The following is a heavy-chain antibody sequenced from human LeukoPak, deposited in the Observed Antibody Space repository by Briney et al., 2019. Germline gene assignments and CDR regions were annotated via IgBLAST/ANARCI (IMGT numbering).Heavy chain of an antibody. CDR3: AKDLYSSGWYNYFDP. CDR2: ISGSGGST. J-gene: IGHJ5*02. D-gene: IGHD6-19*01. V-gene: IGHV3-23*01. Sequence: PGGSLRLSCAASGFTFSSYAMSWVRQAPGKGLEWVSAISGSGGSTYYADSVEGRFTISRDNSKNTLYLQMNSLRTEDSGLYYCAKDLYSSGWYNYFDPWGQGTLVTVSS. CDR1: GFTFSSYA.